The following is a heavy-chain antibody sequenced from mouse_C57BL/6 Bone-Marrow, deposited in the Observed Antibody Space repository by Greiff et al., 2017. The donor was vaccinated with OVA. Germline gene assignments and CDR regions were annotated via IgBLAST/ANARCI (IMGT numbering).Heavy chain of an antibody. V-gene: IGHV2-6*01. CDR3: AVTWFAY. Sequence: VQLQQSGPGLVPPSQSLSITCTVSGFSLTSYGVDWVRQSPGKGLEWLGVIWGVGSTNYNSALKSRLSISKDNSKSQVFFKKTSLQADDRARYYCAVTWFAYWGQGTLVTVSA. CDR2: IWGVGST. J-gene: IGHJ3*01. CDR1: GFSLTSYG.